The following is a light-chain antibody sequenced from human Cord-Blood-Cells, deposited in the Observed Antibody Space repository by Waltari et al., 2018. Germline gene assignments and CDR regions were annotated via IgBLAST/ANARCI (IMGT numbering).Light chain of an antibody. J-gene: IGKJ2*03. CDR2: KAS. Sequence: DIQMTQSPSTLSASVGARVTITCRASQSISSGLAWYQQSPGKAPKLLIYKASSLESGVPSRFSGSGSGTEFTLTISSLQPDDFATYYCQQYKSYPYSFGQGTKLEIK. V-gene: IGKV1-5*03. CDR3: QQYKSYPYS. CDR1: QSISSG.